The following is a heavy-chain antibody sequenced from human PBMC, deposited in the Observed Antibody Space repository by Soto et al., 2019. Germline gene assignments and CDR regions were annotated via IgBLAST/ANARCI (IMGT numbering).Heavy chain of an antibody. Sequence: SVKVSCKASGGTFSSYAISCVRQDPGQGLEWMGGIIPIFGTANYAQKFQGRVTITADESTSTAYMELSSLRSEDTAVYYCAGPPELTRIYYYYGMDVWGQGTTVTVSS. CDR2: IIPIFGTA. D-gene: IGHD1-7*01. V-gene: IGHV1-69*13. CDR1: GGTFSSYA. J-gene: IGHJ6*02. CDR3: AGPPELTRIYYYYGMDV.